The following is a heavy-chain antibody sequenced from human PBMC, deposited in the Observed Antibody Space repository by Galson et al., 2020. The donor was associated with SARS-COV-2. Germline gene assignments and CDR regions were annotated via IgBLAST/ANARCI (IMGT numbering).Heavy chain of an antibody. CDR3: AKEVPMTGRTDEYFQH. D-gene: IGHD3-9*01. CDR1: GFTFSSCP. J-gene: IGHJ1*01. Sequence: GESLKISCAASGFTFSSCPMSWVRQAPGQGLEWVSEIRGSGDTTYYADSVKGRFTISRDTSKNTLYLQMNNLRAEDTAIYYCAKEVPMTGRTDEYFQHWGQGTLVTVSS. CDR2: IRGSGDTT. V-gene: IGHV3-23*01.